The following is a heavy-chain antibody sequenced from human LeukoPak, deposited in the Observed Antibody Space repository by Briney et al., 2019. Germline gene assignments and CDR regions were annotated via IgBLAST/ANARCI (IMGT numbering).Heavy chain of an antibody. CDR3: ARARYDGNRAFDS. J-gene: IGHJ3*02. V-gene: IGHV4-59*01. D-gene: IGHD3-22*01. CDR1: GGSISGYY. CDR2: LYYTGST. Sequence: SETLSLTCTVSGGSISGYYWSWIRQPPGKGLEWIGYLYYTGSTNYNPSLKSRVTISGDTSKNQFSLKLSSVTAADTAVYYCARARYDGNRAFDSWGQGTMVTVSS.